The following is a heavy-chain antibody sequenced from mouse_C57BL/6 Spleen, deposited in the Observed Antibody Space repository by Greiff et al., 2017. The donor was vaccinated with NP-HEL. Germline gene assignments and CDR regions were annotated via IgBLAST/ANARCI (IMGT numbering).Heavy chain of an antibody. Sequence: EVKLQESGPGLVKPSQSLSLTCSVTGYSITSGYYWNWIRQFPGNKLEWMGYISYDGSNNYNPSLKNRISITRDTSKNQFFLKLNSVTTEDTATYYWARGGLKLAWFAYWGQGTLVTVSA. J-gene: IGHJ3*01. CDR3: ARGGLKLAWFAY. CDR2: ISYDGSN. D-gene: IGHD1-3*01. V-gene: IGHV3-6*01. CDR1: GYSITSGYY.